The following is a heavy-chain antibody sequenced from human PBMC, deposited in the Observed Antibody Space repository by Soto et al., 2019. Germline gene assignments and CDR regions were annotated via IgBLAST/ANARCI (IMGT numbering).Heavy chain of an antibody. CDR3: ASWHLQEHAYDV. V-gene: IGHV3-53*01. J-gene: IGHJ3*01. D-gene: IGHD4-4*01. CDR2: LYDVDGT. CDR1: GLTVSGKKY. Sequence: DVQLVESGGGLIQPGGSLRLSCAAFGLTVSGKKYMAWVRQAPGKGLEWVSGLYDVDGTYYADSVKGRFTTSGDSSKAIVYLQMDSLRPDDTAVYYCASWHLQEHAYDVWGQGTTVTVSS.